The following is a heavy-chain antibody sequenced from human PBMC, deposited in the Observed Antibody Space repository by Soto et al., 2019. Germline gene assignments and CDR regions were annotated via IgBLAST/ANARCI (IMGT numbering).Heavy chain of an antibody. J-gene: IGHJ4*02. Sequence: QITLMESGPPLVKPTQTLTLTCTFSGFSLTTSGVGVAWIRQPPGKALEWLALIYWDDDKRYSPSLKSRLTITKATSKNQVVLTMTNMGPVDTATYYCAHRRSLGGGFDYWGQGTLVTVSS. CDR1: GFSLTTSGVG. D-gene: IGHD3-16*01. V-gene: IGHV2-5*02. CDR2: IYWDDDK. CDR3: AHRRSLGGGFDY.